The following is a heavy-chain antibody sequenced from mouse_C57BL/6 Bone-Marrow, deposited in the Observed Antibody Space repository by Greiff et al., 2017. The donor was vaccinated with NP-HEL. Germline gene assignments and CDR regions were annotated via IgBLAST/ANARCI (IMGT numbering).Heavy chain of an antibody. CDR2: SRNKANDYTT. J-gene: IGHJ1*03. V-gene: IGHV7-1*01. CDR3: ARDALDWDFGV. Sequence: EVKLVESGGGLVQSGRSLRLSCATSGFTFSDFYMEWVRQAPGKGLEWIAASRNKANDYTTDYSASVKGRFIVSRDTSQSILYLQMNTLRAEDTAIYYCARDALDWDFGVWGTGTTVTVSA. CDR1: GFTFSDFY.